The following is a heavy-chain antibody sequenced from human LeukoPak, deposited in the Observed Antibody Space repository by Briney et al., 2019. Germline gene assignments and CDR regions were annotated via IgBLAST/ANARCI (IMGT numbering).Heavy chain of an antibody. D-gene: IGHD3-16*01. CDR2: INTDTRGT. CDR1: GFTFTDYW. V-gene: IGHV3-74*01. Sequence: GGSLRLSCAASGFTFTDYWMHWVRQAPGKGLVWVSIINTDTRGTYYADSVKGRSTISRDNAKNSLHLQMNSLRVEDTAVYYCAKNGGPHGMDVWDRGTTVTVSS. CDR3: AKNGGPHGMDV. J-gene: IGHJ6*02.